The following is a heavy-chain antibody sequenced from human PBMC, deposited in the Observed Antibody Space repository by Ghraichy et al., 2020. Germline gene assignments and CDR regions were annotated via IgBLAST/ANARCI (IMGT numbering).Heavy chain of an antibody. CDR2: IHYSGST. D-gene: IGHD2-21*01. J-gene: IGHJ4*02. V-gene: IGHV4-59*08. CDR1: GGSITPYY. Sequence: SETLSLTCAVYGGSITPYYWSWIRQPPGKGLEWIGYIHYSGSTNYSPSLKIRLTISVDTSKNQFSLKLSSVTAADTAVYYCARRGGDPALLPYYFDFWGQGTLVTVSS. CDR3: ARRGGDPALLPYYFDF.